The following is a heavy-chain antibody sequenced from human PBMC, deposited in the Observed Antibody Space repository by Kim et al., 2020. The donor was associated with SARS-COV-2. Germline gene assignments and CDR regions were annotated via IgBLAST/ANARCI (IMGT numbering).Heavy chain of an antibody. CDR3: ARRTAAGTLGDY. D-gene: IGHD6-13*01. Sequence: NYCPSFQGHVTIAADKSISTAYLQWSSLKASDAAMYYCARRTAAGTLGDYWGQGTLVTVSS. J-gene: IGHJ4*02. V-gene: IGHV5-10-1*01.